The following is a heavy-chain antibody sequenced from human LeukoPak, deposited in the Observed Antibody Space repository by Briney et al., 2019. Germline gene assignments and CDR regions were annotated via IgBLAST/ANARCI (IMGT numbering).Heavy chain of an antibody. V-gene: IGHV1-2*02. Sequence: ASVKVSCKASGYTFTGYYMHWVRQAPGQGLEWMGWINPNSGGTNYAQKFQGRVTMTRDTSISTAYMELSRLRSDDTAVYYCARDALIAAAGHDYWGQGTLVTVSS. J-gene: IGHJ4*02. D-gene: IGHD6-13*01. CDR3: ARDALIAAAGHDY. CDR1: GYTFTGYY. CDR2: INPNSGGT.